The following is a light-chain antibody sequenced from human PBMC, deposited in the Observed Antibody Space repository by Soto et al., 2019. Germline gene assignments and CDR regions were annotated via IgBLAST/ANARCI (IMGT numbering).Light chain of an antibody. CDR2: DDT. J-gene: IGLJ1*01. CDR3: QSYDSSLNGYV. Sequence: QAVVTQPPSVSGAPGQRVTMSCTGSSSNIGAGSVVHWYQQVPGTAPKLLIYDDTSRPSGVPDRFSGSKSGTSVSLAITGLQAEDEADYYCQSYDSSLNGYVFGTGTKVTVL. V-gene: IGLV1-40*01. CDR1: SSNIGAGSV.